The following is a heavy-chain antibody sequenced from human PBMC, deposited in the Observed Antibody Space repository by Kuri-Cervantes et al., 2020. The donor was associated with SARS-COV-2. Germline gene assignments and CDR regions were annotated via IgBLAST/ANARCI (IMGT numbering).Heavy chain of an antibody. D-gene: IGHD1-26*01. J-gene: IGHJ6*03. Sequence: GESLKISCAASGFTFSSYGIHWVRQAPGKGLEWVAFIRYDVSNKYYADSVKGRFTISRDNSKNTLYLQMNSLRAEDTAVYYCAKVVSYRYYYYMDVWGKGTTVTVSS. V-gene: IGHV3-30*02. CDR2: IRYDVSNK. CDR3: AKVVSYRYYYYMDV. CDR1: GFTFSSYG.